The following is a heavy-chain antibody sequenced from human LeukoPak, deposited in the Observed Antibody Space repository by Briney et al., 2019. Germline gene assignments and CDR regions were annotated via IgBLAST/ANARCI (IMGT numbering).Heavy chain of an antibody. J-gene: IGHJ4*02. CDR1: GFTFSSYS. D-gene: IGHD3-10*01. V-gene: IGHV3-48*04. CDR3: AREQWFRWEF. Sequence: GGSLRLSCAASGFTFSSYSMNWVRQAPGKGLEWVSYISSRDNLIYYADSVKGRFTISTDNAKNSVYLQLNRLRVEDTAVYYCAREQWFRWEFWGQGILVTVSS. CDR2: ISSRDNLI.